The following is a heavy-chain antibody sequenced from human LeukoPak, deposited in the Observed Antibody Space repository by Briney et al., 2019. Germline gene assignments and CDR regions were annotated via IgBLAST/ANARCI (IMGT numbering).Heavy chain of an antibody. Sequence: GGSLRLSCAASGFTLSTYEMNWVRQAPGKGLEWVSYISGSGSNIYYADSVKGRFTISRDNAKHSLYLQMNSLRVEDTAVYYCAREKNYNGMDVWGQGTTVTVSS. V-gene: IGHV3-48*03. J-gene: IGHJ6*02. CDR2: ISGSGSNI. CDR3: AREKNYNGMDV. CDR1: GFTLSTYE.